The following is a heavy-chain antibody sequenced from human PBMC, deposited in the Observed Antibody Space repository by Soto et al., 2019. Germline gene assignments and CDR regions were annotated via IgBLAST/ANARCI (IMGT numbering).Heavy chain of an antibody. CDR3: ARDLFGGYCLDY. Sequence: SETLSLTCTVSGGSISSGGYYWSWIRQHPGKGLEWIGYIYYSGSTYYKPSLKSRVTISVDTSKNQFSLKLTSVTAADTAVYYCARDLFGGYCLDYWGQGALVTVSS. V-gene: IGHV4-31*03. CDR2: IYYSGST. CDR1: GGSISSGGYY. J-gene: IGHJ4*02. D-gene: IGHD5-12*01.